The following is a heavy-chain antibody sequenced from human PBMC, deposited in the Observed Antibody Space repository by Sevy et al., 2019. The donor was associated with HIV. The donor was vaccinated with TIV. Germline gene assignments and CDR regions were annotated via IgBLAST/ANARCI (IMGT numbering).Heavy chain of an antibody. Sequence: ASVKVSCKGSGYTLTGLSMHWVRQAPGKGLEWMGGFDPEDGETIYAQKFQGRVTMTEDTSTDTAYMELSSLRSEDTAVYYCATDLGIWFGELSSDAYDIWGQGTMVTVSS. CDR3: ATDLGIWFGELSSDAYDI. J-gene: IGHJ3*02. CDR1: GYTLTGLS. D-gene: IGHD3-10*01. V-gene: IGHV1-24*01. CDR2: FDPEDGET.